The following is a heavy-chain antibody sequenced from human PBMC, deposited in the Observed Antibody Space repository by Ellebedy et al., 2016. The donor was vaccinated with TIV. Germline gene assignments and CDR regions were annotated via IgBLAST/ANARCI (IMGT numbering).Heavy chain of an antibody. V-gene: IGHV3-23*01. CDR1: VFTFSTSV. D-gene: IGHD1-26*01. CDR3: AKDDVSLPVGATFFDS. J-gene: IGHJ4*01. CDR2: ITGNGDNT. Sequence: GESLKISCAASVFTFSTSVMNWVRQAPGKGLEWVASITGNGDNTFYADSVRGRVTISRDNSKNTLYLQMNSLRVDESAVYFCAKDDVSLPVGATFFDSWGQGSLVTVSS.